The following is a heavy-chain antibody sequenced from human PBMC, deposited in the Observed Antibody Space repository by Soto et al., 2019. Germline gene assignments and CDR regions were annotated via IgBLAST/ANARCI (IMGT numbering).Heavy chain of an antibody. CDR2: IIPIFGTA. CDR3: ARDYPVADRSGYDWASYYYGMDV. V-gene: IGHV1-69*13. D-gene: IGHD5-12*01. J-gene: IGHJ6*02. Sequence: GASVKVSCKASGGTFSSYAISWVRQAPGQGLEWMGGIIPIFGTANYAQKFQGRVTITADESTSTAYMELSSLRSEDTAVYYCARDYPVADRSGYDWASYYYGMDVWGQGTTVTVSS. CDR1: GGTFSSYA.